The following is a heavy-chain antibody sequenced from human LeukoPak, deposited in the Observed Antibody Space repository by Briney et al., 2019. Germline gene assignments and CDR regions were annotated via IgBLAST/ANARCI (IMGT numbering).Heavy chain of an antibody. CDR1: GFTFSDYY. J-gene: IGHJ3*02. D-gene: IGHD4-17*01. V-gene: IGHV3-11*04. CDR2: ISSSGSTI. Sequence: PGGSLRPSCAASGFTFSDYYMSWLRQAPGKGLEWVPYISSSGSTIYYADSVKGRFTISRDNAKNSLYLQMNSLRAEDTAVYYCAREILDYGDYGAFDIWGQGTMVTVSS. CDR3: AREILDYGDYGAFDI.